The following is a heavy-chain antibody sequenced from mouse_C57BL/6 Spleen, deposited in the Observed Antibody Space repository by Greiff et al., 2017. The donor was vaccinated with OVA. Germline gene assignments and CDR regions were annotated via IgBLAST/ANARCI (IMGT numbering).Heavy chain of an antibody. J-gene: IGHJ1*03. Sequence: VQLQQPGAELVKPGASVKLSCKASGYTFTSYWMHWVKQRPGQGLEWIGMFHPNSGSTNYNEKFKSKATLTVDKSSSTAYMHISSLTSEDSAVYYCAREGFVFVWGTGTTVTVSS. CDR3: AREGFVFV. V-gene: IGHV1-64*01. CDR1: GYTFTSYW. CDR2: FHPNSGST.